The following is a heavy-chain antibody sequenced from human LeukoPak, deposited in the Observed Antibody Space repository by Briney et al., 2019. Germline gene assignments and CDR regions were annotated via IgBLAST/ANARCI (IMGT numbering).Heavy chain of an antibody. CDR2: IYSSGST. V-gene: IGHV4-4*07. Sequence: PSETLSLTCTVSGGSISSYYWNWIRQPAGKGLEWIGRIYSSGSTNYNPSLKSRVTMSVDTSKNQFSLKLTSVTAADTAVYFCTRGWTEFDYWGQGTLVTVSS. CDR3: TRGWTEFDY. J-gene: IGHJ4*02. D-gene: IGHD1-14*01. CDR1: GGSISSYY.